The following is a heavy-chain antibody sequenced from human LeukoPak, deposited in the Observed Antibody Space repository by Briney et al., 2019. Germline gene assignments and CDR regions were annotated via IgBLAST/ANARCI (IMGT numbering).Heavy chain of an antibody. CDR2: IKYDGSEK. CDR3: AREDRSSWYRH. J-gene: IGHJ4*02. CDR1: GFTFSGFS. V-gene: IGHV3-7*03. Sequence: PGGSLRLSCAASGFTFSGFSLSWVRQPPGKGLEWVATIKYDGSEKTYVDSVKGRFTISRVNAKNSLYLQMNSLRAEDTAVYYCAREDRSSWYRHWGQGTLVTVSS. D-gene: IGHD6-13*01.